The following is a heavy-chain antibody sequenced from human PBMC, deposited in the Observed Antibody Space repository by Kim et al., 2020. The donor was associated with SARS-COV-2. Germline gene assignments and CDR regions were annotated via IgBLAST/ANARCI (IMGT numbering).Heavy chain of an antibody. CDR1: GGTFSSYA. J-gene: IGHJ4*02. CDR2: IIPIFGTA. Sequence: SVKVSCKASGGTFSSYAISWVRQAPGQGLEWMGGIIPIFGTANYAQKFQGRVTITADESTSTAYMELSSLRSEDTAVYYCARDQQISGYSYGYGVYYWGQGTLVTVSS. D-gene: IGHD5-18*01. V-gene: IGHV1-69*13. CDR3: ARDQQISGYSYGYGVYY.